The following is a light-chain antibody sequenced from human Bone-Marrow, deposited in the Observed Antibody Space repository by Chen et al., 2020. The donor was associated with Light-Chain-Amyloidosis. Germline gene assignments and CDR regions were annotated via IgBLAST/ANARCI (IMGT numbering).Light chain of an antibody. CDR2: EVT. CDR3: SSSTITNSLV. V-gene: IGLV2-14*01. J-gene: IGLJ1*01. Sequence: QSALTQPASVSGSPGQSITISCTGTSSDVGGDNHVYWYQQHPDKTPKLMIYEVTNRPSWVPDRFSGSKSDNTASLTISGLQTEDEADYFCSSSTITNSLVFGSGTRVTVL. CDR1: SSDVGGDNH.